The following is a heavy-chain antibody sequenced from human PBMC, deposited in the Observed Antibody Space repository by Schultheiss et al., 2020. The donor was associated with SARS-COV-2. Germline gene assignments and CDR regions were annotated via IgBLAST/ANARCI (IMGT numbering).Heavy chain of an antibody. D-gene: IGHD2/OR15-2a*01. CDR1: GGTISSYY. CDR3: ARGRRTDIVIVNYYYYYMDV. V-gene: IGHV4-4*07. CDR2: IYTSGST. Sequence: SETLSLTCTVSGGTISSYYWAWIRQPPGKGLEWIGRIYTSGSTNYNPPLKSRVTISVDTSKNQFSLSLNSVTAADTAVYYCARGRRTDIVIVNYYYYYMDVWGKGTTVTVSS. J-gene: IGHJ6*03.